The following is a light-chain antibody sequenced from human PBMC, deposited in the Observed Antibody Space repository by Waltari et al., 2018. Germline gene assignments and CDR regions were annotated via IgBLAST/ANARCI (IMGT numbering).Light chain of an antibody. V-gene: IGLV10-54*04. Sequence: QAGLTLPPSVSKGLGQTTPITCTGNSDNVDSLAPAWLQLHPGHTPKLLFYRNNVRPSGISERFSASRSGNTASLTITGLQPEDEADYFCATWDRSLNMWLFGGGTKLTVL. CDR1: SDNVDSLA. J-gene: IGLJ3*02. CDR2: RNN. CDR3: ATWDRSLNMWL.